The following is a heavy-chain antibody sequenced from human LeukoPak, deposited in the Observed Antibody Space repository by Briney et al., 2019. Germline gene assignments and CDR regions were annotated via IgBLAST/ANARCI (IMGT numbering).Heavy chain of an antibody. CDR3: ARSRRNGYDFSGWKAAFDI. V-gene: IGHV4-4*02. CDR2: IYHSGST. Sequence: SETLSLTCAVSGGSISSSNWWSWVRQPPGKGLEWIGEIYHSGSTNYNPSLKSRVTISVDKSKNQFSLKLSSVTAADTAVYYCARSRRNGYDFSGWKAAFDIWGQGTMVTVSS. CDR1: GGSISSSNW. D-gene: IGHD5-12*01. J-gene: IGHJ3*02.